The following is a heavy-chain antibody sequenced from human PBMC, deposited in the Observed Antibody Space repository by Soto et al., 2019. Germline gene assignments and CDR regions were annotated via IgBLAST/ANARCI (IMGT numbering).Heavy chain of an antibody. CDR3: ARDLGSMVRGVIIDPWFDP. CDR1: GYTFTSYA. CDR2: INAGNGNT. D-gene: IGHD3-10*01. V-gene: IGHV1-3*01. Sequence: QVQLVQSGAEVKKPGASVKVSCKASGYTFTSYAMHXVRQAPGQRLEWMGWINAGNGNTKYSQKFQGRVTITXXXXXXXXXXXXXXXXXXXXXVYYCARDLGSMVRGVIIDPWFDPWGQGTLVTVSS. J-gene: IGHJ5*02.